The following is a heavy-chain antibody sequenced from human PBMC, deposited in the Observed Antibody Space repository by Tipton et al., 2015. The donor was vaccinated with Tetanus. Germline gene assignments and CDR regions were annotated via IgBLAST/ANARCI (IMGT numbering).Heavy chain of an antibody. CDR3: ARDIAIVRARDWYFDV. J-gene: IGHJ2*01. D-gene: IGHD2/OR15-2a*01. CDR1: GFTFRSYG. Sequence: SLRLSCAASGFTFRSYGMHWVRQAPGKGLEWVALIWYDGSNKNYADSVKGRFTISRDNSKNTLYLQMNSLNAEDTAVYYCARDIAIVRARDWYFDVWGRGTLVTVSS. CDR2: IWYDGSNK. V-gene: IGHV3-33*01.